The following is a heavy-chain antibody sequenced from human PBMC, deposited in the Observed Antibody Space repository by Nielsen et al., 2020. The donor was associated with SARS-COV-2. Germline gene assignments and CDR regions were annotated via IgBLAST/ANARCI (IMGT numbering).Heavy chain of an antibody. D-gene: IGHD3-3*01. CDR2: ISSSCSTI. V-gene: IGHV3-48*03. J-gene: IGHJ3*02. Sequence: GGSLRLSCAASGFTFSSYEMNWVRQAPGQGLAWVSYISSSCSTIYYADSVKGRFTISRDNAKNSLYLQMNSLRAEDTAVYYCARDLEILVFTPDAFDIWGQGTMVTVSS. CDR3: ARDLEILVFTPDAFDI. CDR1: GFTFSSYE.